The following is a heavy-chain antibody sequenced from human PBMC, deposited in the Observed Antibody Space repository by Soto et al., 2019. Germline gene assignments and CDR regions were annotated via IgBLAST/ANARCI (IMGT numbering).Heavy chain of an antibody. CDR3: AKVGSSSPNT. CDR2: ISGSGGST. D-gene: IGHD6-6*01. Sequence: GGSLRLSCAASGFTFSSYAMSWVRQAPGKGLEWVSAISGSGGSTYYADSVKGRFTISRDNSKNTQYLKMNSLRAEDTAVYYCAKVGSSSPNTWGQGTLVTVSS. J-gene: IGHJ5*02. V-gene: IGHV3-23*01. CDR1: GFTFSSYA.